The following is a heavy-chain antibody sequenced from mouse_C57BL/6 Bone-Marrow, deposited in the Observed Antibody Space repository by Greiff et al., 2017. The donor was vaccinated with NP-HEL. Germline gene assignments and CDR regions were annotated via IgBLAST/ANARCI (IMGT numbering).Heavy chain of an antibody. Sequence: EVQLVESGPGLVKPSQSLSLTCSVTGYSITSGYYWNWIRQFPGNKLEWMGYISYDGSNNYNPSLKNRISITRDTSKNQFFLKLNSVTTEDTATYYCAREGLYYSNYRYFDVWGTGTTVTVSS. CDR3: AREGLYYSNYRYFDV. V-gene: IGHV3-6*01. CDR1: GYSITSGYY. J-gene: IGHJ1*03. D-gene: IGHD2-5*01. CDR2: ISYDGSN.